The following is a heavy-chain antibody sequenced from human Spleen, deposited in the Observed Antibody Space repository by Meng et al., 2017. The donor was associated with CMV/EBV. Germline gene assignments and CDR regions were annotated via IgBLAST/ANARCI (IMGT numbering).Heavy chain of an antibody. CDR2: INHRGST. V-gene: IGHV4-34*02. J-gene: IGHJ4*02. Sequence: QVQLQQWGAGFWNPPETLSRTCAGYGGSLSGYYCSWIRQPPGKGLEWIGEINHRGSTNYNPSLKSRVTISVDTSKNQFSLKLSSVTAADTAVYYCARGRIAAAGFFDYWGQGTLVTVSS. CDR3: ARGRIAAAGFFDY. D-gene: IGHD6-13*01. CDR1: GGSLSGYY.